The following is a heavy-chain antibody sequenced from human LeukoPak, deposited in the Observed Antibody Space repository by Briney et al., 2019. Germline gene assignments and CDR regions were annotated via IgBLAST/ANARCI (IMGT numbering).Heavy chain of an antibody. CDR1: GFTFSSYG. D-gene: IGHD3-10*01. Sequence: PGGSLRLSCAASGFTFSSYGMHWVRQAPGKGLEWVAVISFDATNKYYADSVKGRFTISRDNSKNTLYLQMNSLRAEDTAVYYCAKDLYYFGSGSHDYWGQGTLVTVSS. J-gene: IGHJ4*02. CDR3: AKDLYYFGSGSHDY. CDR2: ISFDATNK. V-gene: IGHV3-30*18.